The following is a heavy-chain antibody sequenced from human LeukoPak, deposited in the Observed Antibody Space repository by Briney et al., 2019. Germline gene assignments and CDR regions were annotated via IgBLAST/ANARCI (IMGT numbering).Heavy chain of an antibody. CDR2: IYPGDSDT. CDR3: ARQDGSAMYYFDF. CDR1: GYSFTSYW. D-gene: IGHD5-24*01. J-gene: IGHJ4*02. V-gene: IGHV5-51*01. Sequence: GESLKISCTGSGYSFTSYWIAWLRRMPGKGLEWMGIIYPGDSDTKYSPSFQGHVTISVDKSINTAYLQWGSLETPDTAIFYCARQDGSAMYYFDFWGQGTLVTVSS.